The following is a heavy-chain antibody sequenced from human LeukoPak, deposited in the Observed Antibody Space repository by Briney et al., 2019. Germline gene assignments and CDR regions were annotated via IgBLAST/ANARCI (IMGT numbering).Heavy chain of an antibody. CDR1: GGSFSGYY. CDR3: ARGSTSCPPLECLTFDI. J-gene: IGHJ3*02. CDR2: IYYSGST. Sequence: PSETLSLTCAVYGGSFSGYYWSWIRQPPGKGLEWIGYIYYSGSTYYNLSLKSRVTISVDTSKNQFSLKLSSVTAADTAVYYCARGSTSCPPLECLTFDIWGQGTMVTVSS. D-gene: IGHD2-2*01. V-gene: IGHV4-34*09.